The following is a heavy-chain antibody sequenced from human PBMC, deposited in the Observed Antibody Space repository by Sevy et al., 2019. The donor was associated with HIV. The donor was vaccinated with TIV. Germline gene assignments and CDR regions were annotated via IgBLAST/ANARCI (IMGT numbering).Heavy chain of an antibody. J-gene: IGHJ4*02. CDR2: ISGSGGST. CDR1: GFTFSSYA. CDR3: AKDQDSSGYYGGVGY. V-gene: IGHV3-23*01. Sequence: GGSLRLSCAASGFTFSSYAMSWVRQAPGKGLEWVSAISGSGGSTYYADSVKGRFTISRDNSKNTLYLQMNSLRAEDTAVYYCAKDQDSSGYYGGVGYWGQGTLVTVSS. D-gene: IGHD3-22*01.